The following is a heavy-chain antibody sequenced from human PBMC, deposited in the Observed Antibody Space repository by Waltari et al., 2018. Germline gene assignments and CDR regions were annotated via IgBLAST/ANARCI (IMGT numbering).Heavy chain of an antibody. J-gene: IGHJ4*02. Sequence: QVQLVQSGAEVKKPGASVKVSCKASGYTFTSYYMHWVRQAPGQGLEWMGISNPSGGSTSYAQKFQGRVTMTRDTSTSTVYMELSSLRSEDTAVYYCARGGYYYDSSGYLLGYWGQGTLVTVSS. CDR3: ARGGYYYDSSGYLLGY. CDR1: GYTFTSYY. V-gene: IGHV1-46*01. D-gene: IGHD3-22*01. CDR2: SNPSGGST.